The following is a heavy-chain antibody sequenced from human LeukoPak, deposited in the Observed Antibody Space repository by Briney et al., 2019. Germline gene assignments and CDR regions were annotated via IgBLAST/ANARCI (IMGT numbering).Heavy chain of an antibody. CDR3: ATASTVTTERGSVVRAFDI. J-gene: IGHJ3*02. V-gene: IGHV1-8*01. CDR1: GYTFTSYD. CDR2: MNPNSGNT. D-gene: IGHD4-17*01. Sequence: ASVKISCKASGYTFTSYDINWVRQATGQGLEWMAWMNPNSGNTGYAQKFQGRVTMTRSTSISTAYVELSSLRSEDTAVYYCATASTVTTERGSVVRAFDIWGQGTMVTVSS.